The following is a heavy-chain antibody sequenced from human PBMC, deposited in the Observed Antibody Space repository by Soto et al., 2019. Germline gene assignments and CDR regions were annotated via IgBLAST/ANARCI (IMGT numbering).Heavy chain of an antibody. CDR3: ANHYYDSSGYYYGTYYFDY. V-gene: IGHV3-23*01. D-gene: IGHD3-22*01. CDR2: ISGSGGST. J-gene: IGHJ4*02. Sequence: LRLSCAASGFTFSSYAMSWVRQAPGKGLEWVSAISGSGGSTYYADSVKGRFTISRDNYKNTLYLQMNSLRAEDTAVYYCANHYYDSSGYYYGTYYFDYWGQGTLVTVSS. CDR1: GFTFSSYA.